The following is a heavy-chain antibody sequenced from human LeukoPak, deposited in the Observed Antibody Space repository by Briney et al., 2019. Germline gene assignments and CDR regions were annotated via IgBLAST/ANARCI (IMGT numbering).Heavy chain of an antibody. J-gene: IGHJ3*02. V-gene: IGHV4-39*01. CDR3: ARLYYYGSGSYLSGFDI. Sequence: SETLSLTCTVSGDSISGSSYYWGWIRQPPGKGLEWIGSVHHSGSTYYPPSLKSRVTISVDTSRNQFSLKLSSGPAANTAFYQCARLYYYGSGSYLSGFDIWGQGTMVTVSS. D-gene: IGHD3-10*01. CDR2: VHHSGST. CDR1: GDSISGSSYY.